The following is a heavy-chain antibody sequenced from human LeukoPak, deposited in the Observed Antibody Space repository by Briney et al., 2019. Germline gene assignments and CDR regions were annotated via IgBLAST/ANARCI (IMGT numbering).Heavy chain of an antibody. CDR3: ARERSPDYGGNEGDAFDI. J-gene: IGHJ3*02. V-gene: IGHV4-34*01. Sequence: PSETLSLTCAVYGGSFSGYYWSWIRQPPGEGLEWIGEINHSGSTNYNPSLKSRVTISVDTSKNQFSLKLSSVTAADTAVYYCARERSPDYGGNEGDAFDIWGQGTMVTVSS. CDR2: INHSGST. CDR1: GGSFSGYY. D-gene: IGHD4-23*01.